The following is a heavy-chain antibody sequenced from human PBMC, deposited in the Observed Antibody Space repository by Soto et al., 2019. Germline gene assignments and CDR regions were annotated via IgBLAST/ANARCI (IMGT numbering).Heavy chain of an antibody. V-gene: IGHV1-69*02. CDR3: AGGKWELRDQEDY. CDR2: IIPILAIP. CDR1: GDSFSRYT. D-gene: IGHD1-26*01. Sequence: GASVKVSCKASGDSFSRYTINWVRQAPGQGLEWMGRIIPILAIPNYAERFQGRVTITADKSTNTAYMELDSLRSEDTAVYYCAGGKWELRDQEDYWGQGTLVTVSS. J-gene: IGHJ4*02.